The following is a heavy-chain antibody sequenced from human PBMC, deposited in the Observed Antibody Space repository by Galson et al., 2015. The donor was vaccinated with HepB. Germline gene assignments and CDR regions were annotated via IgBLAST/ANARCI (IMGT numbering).Heavy chain of an antibody. V-gene: IGHV3-23*01. CDR3: AKGYYDILTGYYSGFDY. Sequence: SLRLSCAASGFTFSSYAMSWVRQAPGKGLEWVSAISGSGGSTYYADSVKGRFTISRDNSKNTLYLQMNSLRAEDTAVYYCAKGYYDILTGYYSGFDYWGQGTLVTVSS. D-gene: IGHD3-9*01. CDR2: ISGSGGST. J-gene: IGHJ4*02. CDR1: GFTFSSYA.